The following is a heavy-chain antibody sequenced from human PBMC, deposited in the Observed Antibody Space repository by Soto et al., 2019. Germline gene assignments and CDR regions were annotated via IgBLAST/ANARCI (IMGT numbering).Heavy chain of an antibody. CDR2: ISAYNGNT. CDR1: GYTFTSYG. Sequence: ASVKVSCKASGYTFTSYGISWVRQAPGQGLEWMGWISAYNGNTNYAQKFQGRVTITRDTSASTAYMELSSLRSEDTAVYYCASSNIAAAPYGMDVWGQGTTVTVSS. CDR3: ASSNIAAAPYGMDV. D-gene: IGHD6-13*01. J-gene: IGHJ6*02. V-gene: IGHV1-18*01.